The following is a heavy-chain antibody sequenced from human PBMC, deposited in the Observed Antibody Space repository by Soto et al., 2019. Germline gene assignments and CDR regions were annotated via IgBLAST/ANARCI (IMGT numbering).Heavy chain of an antibody. Sequence: QVQLVESGGGVVQPGRSLRLYCAASGFTFSSFGMHWVRQAPGKGLEWVAVISYDGGNKYYADSIKGRFTISRDNSKNTLYLQMNSLRAEDTAVYYCAKDPGDDILTGYYGSWNYFDYWGQGTLVTVSS. J-gene: IGHJ4*02. CDR1: GFTFSSFG. D-gene: IGHD3-9*01. V-gene: IGHV3-30*18. CDR3: AKDPGDDILTGYYGSWNYFDY. CDR2: ISYDGGNK.